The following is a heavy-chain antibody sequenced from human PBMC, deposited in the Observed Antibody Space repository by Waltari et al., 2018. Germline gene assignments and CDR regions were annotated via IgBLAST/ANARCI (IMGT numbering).Heavy chain of an antibody. CDR2: ISSSSSTI. CDR3: ARRDGSGSYLFDY. CDR1: GSTFSTYT. D-gene: IGHD3-10*01. V-gene: IGHV3-48*01. Sequence: EVQLVESGGGLVQPGGSLRLSGAASGSTFSTYTMTWVRQAPGKGLEWVSYISSSSSTIYYADSVKGRFTISRDNAKNSLYLQMNSLRAEDTAVYYCARRDGSGSYLFDYWGQGTLVTVSS. J-gene: IGHJ4*02.